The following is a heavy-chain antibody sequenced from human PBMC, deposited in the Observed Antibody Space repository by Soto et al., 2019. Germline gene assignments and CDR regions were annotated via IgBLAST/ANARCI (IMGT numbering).Heavy chain of an antibody. J-gene: IGHJ4*02. Sequence: GGSLRLSCAASGFTFSTYAMSWVRQAPGKGLEWVSSISSGSAFIPYADSLRGRFTISRDNAKNSLYLQMDRLRVEDAAVYYCAKGRTFFAFWGQGTLVTVSS. V-gene: IGHV3-21*04. CDR1: GFTFSTYA. CDR2: ISSGSAFI. CDR3: AKGRTFFAF.